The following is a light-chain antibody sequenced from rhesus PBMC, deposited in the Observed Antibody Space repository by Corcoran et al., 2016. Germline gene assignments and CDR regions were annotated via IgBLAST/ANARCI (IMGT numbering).Light chain of an antibody. J-gene: IGKJ1*01. CDR1: QSISSW. CDR2: KAS. CDR3: QQYSSSPRP. V-gene: IGKV1-22*01. Sequence: DIQMTQSPSSLSASVGDTVTITCRASQSISSWLAWYQQKPGKAPKLLNYKASRLQSGVPSRFSGSGSGTDFTLALSSLQSEDVATYYFQQYSSSPRPFGQGTKVDIK.